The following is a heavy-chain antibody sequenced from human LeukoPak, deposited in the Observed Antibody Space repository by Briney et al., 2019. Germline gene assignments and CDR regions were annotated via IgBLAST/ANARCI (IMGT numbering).Heavy chain of an antibody. V-gene: IGHV4-34*01. CDR1: GGSFSGYY. CDR3: ARQLAVYDFWSGYYYRNTHFDY. Sequence: PSETLSLTCAVYGGSFSGYYWSWIRQPPGKGLEWIGEINHSGSTNYNPSLKSRVTISVDTSKNQFSLKLSSGTAADTAVYYCARQLAVYDFWSGYYYRNTHFDYWGQGTLVTVSS. D-gene: IGHD3-3*01. CDR2: INHSGST. J-gene: IGHJ4*02.